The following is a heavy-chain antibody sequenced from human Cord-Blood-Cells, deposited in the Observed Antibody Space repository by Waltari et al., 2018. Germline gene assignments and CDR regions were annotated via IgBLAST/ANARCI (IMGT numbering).Heavy chain of an antibody. D-gene: IGHD4-17*01. CDR1: GFTFSSYW. Sequence: SCAASGFTFSSYWMSWVRQAPGKGLEWVANIKQDGSEKYYVDSVKGRLTISRDNAKNSLYLQMNSLRAEDTAVYYCARDGGYYGDYENFRVYYYYYGMDVWGQGTTVTVSS. CDR3: ARDGGYYGDYENFRVYYYYYGMDV. CDR2: IKQDGSEK. V-gene: IGHV3-7*01. J-gene: IGHJ6*02.